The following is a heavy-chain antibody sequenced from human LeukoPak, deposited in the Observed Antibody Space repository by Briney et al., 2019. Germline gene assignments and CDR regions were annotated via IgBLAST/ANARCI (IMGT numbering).Heavy chain of an antibody. D-gene: IGHD4-11*01. CDR2: ISYDGSNK. CDR3: ARGVDYHYYFDY. CDR1: GFTFSSYA. Sequence: PGRSLRLSCAASGFTFSSYAMHWVRQAPGKGLEWVAVISYDGSNKYYADSVKGRFTISRDNSKNTLYLQMNSLRAEDTAVYYCARGVDYHYYFDYWGQGTLVTVSS. V-gene: IGHV3-30-3*01. J-gene: IGHJ4*02.